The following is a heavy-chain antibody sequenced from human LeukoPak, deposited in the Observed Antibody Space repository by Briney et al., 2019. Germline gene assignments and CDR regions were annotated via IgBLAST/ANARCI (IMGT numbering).Heavy chain of an antibody. CDR1: GYTFTGYY. D-gene: IGHD2-2*02. J-gene: IGHJ5*02. CDR3: VMGGYIVVVPAAIRLDP. CDR2: INPNSGGT. Sequence: ASVKVSCKASGYTFTGYYMHWVRQAPGQGLEWMGWINPNSGGTNYAQKFQGRVTMTRDTSISTAYMELSRLRSDDTAVYYCVMGGYIVVVPAAIRLDPWGQGTLVTVSS. V-gene: IGHV1-2*02.